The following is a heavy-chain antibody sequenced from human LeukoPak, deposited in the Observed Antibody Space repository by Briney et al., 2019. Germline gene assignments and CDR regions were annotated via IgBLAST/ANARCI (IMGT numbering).Heavy chain of an antibody. V-gene: IGHV3-7*01. CDR3: KDLGSSD. J-gene: IGHJ4*02. CDR1: GFSFSAAW. Sequence: PGGSLRLSCEASGFSFSAAWMTWVRQAPGKGLEWVATIKNDGSDKYYVDSVKGRFTLSRDNAKNLLYLQMNSLRVEDTAVYYCKDLGSSDGGQGTLVTVSS. CDR2: IKNDGSDK. D-gene: IGHD5-12*01.